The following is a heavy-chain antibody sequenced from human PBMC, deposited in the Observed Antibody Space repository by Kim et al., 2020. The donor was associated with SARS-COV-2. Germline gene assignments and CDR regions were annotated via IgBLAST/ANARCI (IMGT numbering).Heavy chain of an antibody. CDR2: IYYSGST. V-gene: IGHV4-39*01. J-gene: IGHJ4*02. Sequence: SETPSLTYTVSGDSISSSSYYWGWIRQPPGKGLEWIGTIYYSGSTYYNPSLKSRLTISVDTSKNQFSLKLSSVTASDTALYYCARHGYSGYDLDYWGQGTLVTVSS. CDR1: GDSISSSSYY. CDR3: ARHGYSGYDLDY. D-gene: IGHD5-12*01.